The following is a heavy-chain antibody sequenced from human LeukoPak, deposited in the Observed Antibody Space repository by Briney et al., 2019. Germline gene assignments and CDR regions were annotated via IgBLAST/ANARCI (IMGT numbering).Heavy chain of an antibody. J-gene: IGHJ4*02. Sequence: GGSLRLSCAASGFTFDDYAMHWVRQAPGKGLEWVSGISWNSGSIGYADSVKGRFTISRDNAKNSLYLQMNSLRAEDMALYYCAKGSGGYSYGHLDYWGQGTLVTVSS. D-gene: IGHD5-18*01. V-gene: IGHV3-9*03. CDR3: AKGSGGYSYGHLDY. CDR2: ISWNSGSI. CDR1: GFTFDDYA.